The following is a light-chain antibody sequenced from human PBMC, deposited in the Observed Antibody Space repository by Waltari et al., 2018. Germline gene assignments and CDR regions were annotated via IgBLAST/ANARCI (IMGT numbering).Light chain of an antibody. CDR3: QQGYSFPLT. CDR1: RDISNR. J-gene: IGKJ4*01. V-gene: IGKV1-12*01. Sequence: DIQMTQSPSSVSASVGDRVTITFRASRDISNRLAWYQQKAGRAPNLLIYAASSLQGGVPSRFSGSGAGTDFTLTISSLQPEDFATYFCQQGYSFPLTFGGGTRVEIK. CDR2: AAS.